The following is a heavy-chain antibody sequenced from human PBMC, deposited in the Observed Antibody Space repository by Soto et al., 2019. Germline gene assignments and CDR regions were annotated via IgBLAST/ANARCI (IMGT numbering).Heavy chain of an antibody. J-gene: IGHJ3*02. D-gene: IGHD4-4*01. CDR1: GFTFSSYA. Sequence: GGSLRLSCAASGFTFSSYAMHWVRQAPGKGLEWVAVISYDGSKKYYADSVKGRFTISRDNSKNTLYLQMTSLRAEDTAVYYCARPLHSDAFDIWGQGTMVTVSS. V-gene: IGHV3-30-3*01. CDR2: ISYDGSKK. CDR3: ARPLHSDAFDI.